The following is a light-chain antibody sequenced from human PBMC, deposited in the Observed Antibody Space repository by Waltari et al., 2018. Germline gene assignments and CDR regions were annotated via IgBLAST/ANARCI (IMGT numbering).Light chain of an antibody. CDR2: EVS. J-gene: IGLJ2*01. Sequence: QSALTQPASVSGSPGQSITISCTGTSSDVGRYNLVSWYQQYPGKAPKLIMYEVSKRPSGVSDRFSGSKSANTASLTISGLQDEDEADYYCCSFAFSSTTSVIFGGGTKLAVL. CDR3: CSFAFSSTTSVI. CDR1: SSDVGRYNL. V-gene: IGLV2-23*02.